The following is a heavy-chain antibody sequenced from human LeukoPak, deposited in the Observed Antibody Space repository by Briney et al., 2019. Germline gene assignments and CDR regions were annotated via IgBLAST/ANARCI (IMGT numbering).Heavy chain of an antibody. D-gene: IGHD3-3*01. CDR1: GGTFSSYA. J-gene: IGHJ4*02. V-gene: IGHV1-69*05. CDR3: ARDGGDFWSGYYGY. Sequence: GASVKVSCKAFGGTFSSYAISWVRQAPGQGLEWMGRIVPIFGTASYAQKFQGRVTITTDESTSTAYMELSSLRSEDTAVYYCARDGGDFWSGYYGYWGQGTLVTVSS. CDR2: IVPIFGTA.